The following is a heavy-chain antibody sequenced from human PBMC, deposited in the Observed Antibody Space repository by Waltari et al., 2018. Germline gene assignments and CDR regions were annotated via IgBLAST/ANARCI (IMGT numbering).Heavy chain of an antibody. Sequence: EVQVVESGGGVVRPGGSLRLSGAASGFTFSSFGMTWVRQAPGKGLEWVANIKTDGSETYYVDSVKGRFTISRDNTKNSLYLQMSSLRAEDTAVYYCAIGGVETSWYWRYWGQGTLVTVSS. CDR1: GFTFSSFG. D-gene: IGHD6-13*01. CDR2: IKTDGSET. CDR3: AIGGVETSWYWRY. J-gene: IGHJ4*02. V-gene: IGHV3-7*01.